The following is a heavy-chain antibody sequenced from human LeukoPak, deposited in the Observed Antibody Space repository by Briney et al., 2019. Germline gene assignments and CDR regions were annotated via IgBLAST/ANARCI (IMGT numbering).Heavy chain of an antibody. D-gene: IGHD3-22*01. CDR1: GFTFSSYG. CDR3: AKETYYYDSSGYLIEYFQH. Sequence: GGSLRLSCAASGFTFSSYGMHWVRQAPGKGLEWVAVIWYDGSNKYYADSVKGRFTISRDNSKNTLYLQMNSPRAEDTAVYYCAKETYYYDSSGYLIEYFQHWGQGTLVTVSS. J-gene: IGHJ1*01. CDR2: IWYDGSNK. V-gene: IGHV3-30*02.